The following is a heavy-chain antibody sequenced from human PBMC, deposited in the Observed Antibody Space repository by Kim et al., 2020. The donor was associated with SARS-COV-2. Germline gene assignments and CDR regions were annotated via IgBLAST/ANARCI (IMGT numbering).Heavy chain of an antibody. CDR2: IYYSGST. Sequence: SETLSLTCTVSGGSISSYYWSWIRQPPGKGLEWIGYIYYSGSTNYNPSLKSRVTISVDTSKNQFSLKLSSVTAADTAVYYCARTAPSSGYYYDWGQGTLVTVSS. CDR3: ARTAPSSGYYYD. V-gene: IGHV4-59*01. CDR1: GGSISSYY. J-gene: IGHJ4*02. D-gene: IGHD3-22*01.